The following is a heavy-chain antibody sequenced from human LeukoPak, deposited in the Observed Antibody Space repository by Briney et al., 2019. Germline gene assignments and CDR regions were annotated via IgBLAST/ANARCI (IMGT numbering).Heavy chain of an antibody. D-gene: IGHD5-18*01. V-gene: IGHV3-7*01. Sequence: TGGSLRLSCAASGFIFSSYAMSWVRQAPGKGLEWVVNIKQDGSEKYYVDSVKGRFTISRDNAKNSLYLQMNSLRAEDTAVYYCARDSVRPYDTALFDYWGQGTLVTVSS. CDR1: GFIFSSYA. CDR3: ARDSVRPYDTALFDY. J-gene: IGHJ4*02. CDR2: IKQDGSEK.